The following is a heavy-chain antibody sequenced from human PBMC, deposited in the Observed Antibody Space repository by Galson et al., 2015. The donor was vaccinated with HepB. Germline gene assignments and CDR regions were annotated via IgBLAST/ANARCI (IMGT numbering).Heavy chain of an antibody. CDR2: IWYDGSNK. Sequence: SLRLSCAASGFTFSSYGMHWVRQAPGKGLEWVAVIWYDGSNKYYADSVKGRFTISRDNSKNTLYLQMNSLRAEDTAVYYCARDLGRAGNSGSLYFDYWGQGTLVTVSS. J-gene: IGHJ4*02. CDR1: GFTFSSYG. CDR3: ARDLGRAGNSGSLYFDY. D-gene: IGHD1-26*01. V-gene: IGHV3-33*08.